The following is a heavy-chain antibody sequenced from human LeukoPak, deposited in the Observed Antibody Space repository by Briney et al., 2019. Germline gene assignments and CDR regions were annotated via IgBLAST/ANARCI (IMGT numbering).Heavy chain of an antibody. CDR3: ARGSGIAAAGTLAP. Sequence: SETLSLTCAVYGGSFSGYYWSWIRQPPGKGLEWIGEINHSGSTNYNPSLKSRVTIPVDTSKNQFSLKLSSVTAADTAVYYCARGSGIAAAGTLAPWGQGTLVTVSS. V-gene: IGHV4-34*01. D-gene: IGHD6-13*01. CDR1: GGSFSGYY. J-gene: IGHJ5*02. CDR2: INHSGST.